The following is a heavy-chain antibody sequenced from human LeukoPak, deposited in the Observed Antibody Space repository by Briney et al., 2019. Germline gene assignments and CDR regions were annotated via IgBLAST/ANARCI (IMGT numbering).Heavy chain of an antibody. Sequence: GGSLILSCAASGFTFSSSIMNWVRQAPGKGLEWVSSISSTSSYIYYADSAKGRFTISRDNAKNSLYLQMNTLRAEDTAVYYCAREVDTARYFDLWGRGTLVTVSS. D-gene: IGHD5-18*01. CDR3: AREVDTARYFDL. V-gene: IGHV3-21*01. J-gene: IGHJ2*01. CDR1: GFTFSSSI. CDR2: ISSTSSYI.